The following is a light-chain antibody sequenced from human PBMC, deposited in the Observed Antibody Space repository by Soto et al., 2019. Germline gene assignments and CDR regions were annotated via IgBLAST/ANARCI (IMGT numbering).Light chain of an antibody. Sequence: QSALTQPASVSGSPGQSITISCTGTSSTVGGFNVVSWYQQHPGKAPKVIIYEGIKRPSGGSNRFSGSNSGRTASLAISGLQAEDEADYYCRSYVGATTYVFGTGTKLTVL. J-gene: IGLJ1*01. CDR3: RSYVGATTYV. CDR1: SSTVGGFNV. CDR2: EGI. V-gene: IGLV2-23*01.